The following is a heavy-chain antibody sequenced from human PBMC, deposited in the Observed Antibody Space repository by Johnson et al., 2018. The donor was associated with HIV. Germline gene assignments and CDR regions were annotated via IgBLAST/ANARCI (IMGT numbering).Heavy chain of an antibody. CDR1: GFSFRSHW. D-gene: IGHD1-26*01. CDR3: ARDLRVGAIDGFDV. Sequence: EVQLLESGGDLVQPGGSLRLSCGASGFSFRSHWMSWVRQAPGKGLEWVANIKEDGSQKYYVDSVKGRFTISRDNAKNSLYLQMNSLRAEDTAVYYCARDLRVGAIDGFDVWGQGTMVTVSS. CDR2: IKEDGSQK. V-gene: IGHV3-7*05. J-gene: IGHJ3*01.